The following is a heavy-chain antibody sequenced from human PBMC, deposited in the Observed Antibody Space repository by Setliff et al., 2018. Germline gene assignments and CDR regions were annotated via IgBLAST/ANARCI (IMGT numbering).Heavy chain of an antibody. CDR3: ARDGHNVYYFDY. V-gene: IGHV3-21*06. D-gene: IGHD1-1*01. CDR1: GFTLSDYS. J-gene: IGHJ4*02. Sequence: GGSLRLSCTGSGFTLSDYSMNWVRQTPGKGLEWVSSISPTSGYIFYADSVRGRFTVSRGNAKSSLYLQMNSLSAEDTAVYYCARDGHNVYYFDYWGLGTLVTVSS. CDR2: ISPTSGYI.